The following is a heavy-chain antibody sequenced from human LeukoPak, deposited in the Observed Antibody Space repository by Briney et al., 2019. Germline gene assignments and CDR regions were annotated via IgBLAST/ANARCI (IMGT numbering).Heavy chain of an antibody. CDR1: GGSISSGGYY. V-gene: IGHV4-31*03. CDR3: ARFGQGDFDAFDI. J-gene: IGHJ3*02. Sequence: PSETLSLTCTVSGGSISSGGYYWSWIRQHPGKGLEWIGYVYYSGSTHYNPSLKSRVTMSVDTSKNQFSLKLSSVTAADTAVFYCARFGQGDFDAFDIWGQGTMVTVSS. D-gene: IGHD2-21*02. CDR2: VYYSGST.